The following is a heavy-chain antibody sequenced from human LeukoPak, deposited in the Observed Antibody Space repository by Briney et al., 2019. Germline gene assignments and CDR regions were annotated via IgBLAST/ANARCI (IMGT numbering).Heavy chain of an antibody. J-gene: IGHJ4*02. V-gene: IGHV4-34*01. CDR3: ASDGGNYYDSSGYYYLGY. Sequence: SETLSLTCAVYGGSFSGYYWSWIRQPPGKGLEWIGEINHSGSTNYNPSLKSRVTISVDTSKNQFSLKLSSVTAADTAVYYCASDGGNYYDSSGYYYLGYWGQGTLVTVSS. D-gene: IGHD3-22*01. CDR2: INHSGST. CDR1: GGSFSGYY.